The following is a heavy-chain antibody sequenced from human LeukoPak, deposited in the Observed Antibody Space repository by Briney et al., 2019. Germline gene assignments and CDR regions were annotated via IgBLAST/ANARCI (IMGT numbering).Heavy chain of an antibody. D-gene: IGHD4/OR15-4a*01. J-gene: IGHJ4*02. CDR2: IDQNGSAK. CDR3: ARPSVLGPDTDY. Sequence: GGSLRLSCAASGFTFSNYWMSWVRQTPGKGLEWVASIDQNGSAKDYVDSVKGRCTISRDNAKNSVYLQMNSLRADDTAVYYCARPSVLGPDTDYWGQGALVTVSS. CDR1: GFTFSNYW. V-gene: IGHV3-7*01.